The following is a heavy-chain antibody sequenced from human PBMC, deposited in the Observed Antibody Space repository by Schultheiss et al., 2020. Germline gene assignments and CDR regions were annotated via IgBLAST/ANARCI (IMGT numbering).Heavy chain of an antibody. CDR3: ARVSYYYGSGSYFLRGDAFDI. D-gene: IGHD3-10*01. J-gene: IGHJ3*02. CDR1: GYTFTSYG. V-gene: IGHV1-18*01. CDR2: ISAYNGNT. Sequence: AAVKVAFKASGYTFTSYGISWVRQAPGQGLEWMGWISAYNGNTNYAQKLQGRVTMTTDTSTSTAYMELRSLRSDDTAVYYCARVSYYYGSGSYFLRGDAFDIWGQGTMVTVSS.